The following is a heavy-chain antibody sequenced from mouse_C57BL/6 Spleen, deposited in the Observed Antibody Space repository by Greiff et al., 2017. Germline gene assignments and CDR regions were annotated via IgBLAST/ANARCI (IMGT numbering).Heavy chain of an antibody. CDR3: TRDYYGSSYFYY. CDR2: INPSNGGT. D-gene: IGHD1-1*01. J-gene: IGHJ2*01. V-gene: IGHV1-53*01. CDR1: GYTFTSYW. Sequence: VKLQQPGTELVKPGASVKLSCKASGYTFTSYWMHWVKQRPGQGLEWIGNINPSNGGTNYNEKIKSKATLTVDKSASTAYMQLSSLTSEYSAVYYCTRDYYGSSYFYYWGQGTTLTVSS.